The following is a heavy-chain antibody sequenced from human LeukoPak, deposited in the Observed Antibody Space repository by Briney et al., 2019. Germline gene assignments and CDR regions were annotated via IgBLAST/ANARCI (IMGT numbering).Heavy chain of an antibody. D-gene: IGHD3-10*01. CDR1: VGSISSYY. CDR2: IYYSGST. V-gene: IGHV4-59*01. CDR3: ARRITMVRGVITDAFDI. J-gene: IGHJ3*02. Sequence: SESLSLTCTVSVGSISSYYWSWIRQPPAKGREWIGYIYYSGSTNYSPSLKSRVNISVDTSKNQFSLKLSSVTAADTAVYYCARRITMVRGVITDAFDIWGQGTMVTVSA.